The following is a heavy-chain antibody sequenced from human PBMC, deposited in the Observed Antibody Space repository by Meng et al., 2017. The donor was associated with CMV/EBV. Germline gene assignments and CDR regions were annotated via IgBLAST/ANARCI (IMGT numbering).Heavy chain of an antibody. D-gene: IGHD6-19*01. CDR3: ARALAVAGRRDFDY. Sequence: SQTRSLTCAISGDSVSSNSAAWNWIRQSPSRGLEWLGRTYYRSKWYNDYAVSVKSRITINPDTSKNQFSLQLNSVTPEDTAVYYCARALAVAGRRDFDYWGQGTLVTVSS. CDR1: GDSVSSNSAA. J-gene: IGHJ4*02. CDR2: TYYRSKWYN. V-gene: IGHV6-1*01.